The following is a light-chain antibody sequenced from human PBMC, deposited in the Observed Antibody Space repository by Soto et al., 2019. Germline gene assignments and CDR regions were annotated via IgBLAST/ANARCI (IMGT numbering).Light chain of an antibody. V-gene: IGKV1-5*01. CDR1: QNINSW. J-gene: IGKJ1*01. CDR3: QQYDSYSQT. CDR2: DAS. Sequence: DIHMTQSPSTLSASVGDRVTITCRASQNINSWLAWYQQKPGKAPKLLIYDASNLETGVPSRFSGSGSGTDFTFTISSLQPEDIATYYCQQYDSYSQTFGQGTKVDIK.